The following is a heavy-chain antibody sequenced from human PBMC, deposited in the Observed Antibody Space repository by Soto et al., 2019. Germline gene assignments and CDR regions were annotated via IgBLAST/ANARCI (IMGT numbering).Heavy chain of an antibody. CDR3: AKVWIAVVDY. J-gene: IGHJ4*02. D-gene: IGHD6-19*01. CDR2: ISGSGGST. Sequence: GGSLRLSCAASGFTFSSYAMSWVRQAPGKGLEWVSAISGSGGSTYYADSVKGRFTISRDNSKNTLYLQMNSLRAEDWAVYSGAKVWIAVVDYWGQGTLVTVSS. CDR1: GFTFSSYA. V-gene: IGHV3-23*01.